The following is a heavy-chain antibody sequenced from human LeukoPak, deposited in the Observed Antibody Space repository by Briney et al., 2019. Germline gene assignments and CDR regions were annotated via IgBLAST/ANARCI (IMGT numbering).Heavy chain of an antibody. CDR3: ARDLTGGDYDVLTGLGDY. V-gene: IGHV3-66*01. D-gene: IGHD3-9*01. CDR1: GFTFSSYS. J-gene: IGHJ4*02. CDR2: IYSDGST. Sequence: GGSLRLSCAASGFTFSSYSMNWVRQAPGKGLEWVPVIYSDGSTYYADSVKGRFTISRDSSKNTLYLQMNSLRAEDTAVYYCARDLTGGDYDVLTGLGDYWGQGTLVTVSS.